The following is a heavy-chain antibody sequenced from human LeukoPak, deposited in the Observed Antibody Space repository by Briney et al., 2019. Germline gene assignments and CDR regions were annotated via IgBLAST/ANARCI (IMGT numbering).Heavy chain of an antibody. D-gene: IGHD5-24*01. J-gene: IGHJ3*02. CDR1: GGSFSGYY. V-gene: IGHV4-34*01. Sequence: NPSETLSLTCAVYGGSFSGYYWSWIRQPPGKGLEWIGEINHSGSTNYNPSLKSRVTISVDTSKNQFSLKLSSVTAADTAVYYCARDIGQRWLQFRAFDIWGQGTMVTVSS. CDR2: INHSGST. CDR3: ARDIGQRWLQFRAFDI.